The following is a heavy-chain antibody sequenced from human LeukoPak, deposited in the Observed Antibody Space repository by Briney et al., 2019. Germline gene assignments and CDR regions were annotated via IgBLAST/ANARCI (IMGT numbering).Heavy chain of an antibody. D-gene: IGHD2-2*01. J-gene: IGHJ4*02. CDR3: ARDDIDIVVVPVDKVFDC. CDR1: GYTFTSYG. Sequence: ASVKVSCKASGYTFTSYGISWVRQAPGQGLEWMGRISPNSGGTNYAQRFQGRVTMTGDTSITTAYMELSSPSSDDTAVYYCARDDIDIVVVPVDKVFDCWGQGTLVTASS. V-gene: IGHV1-2*06. CDR2: ISPNSGGT.